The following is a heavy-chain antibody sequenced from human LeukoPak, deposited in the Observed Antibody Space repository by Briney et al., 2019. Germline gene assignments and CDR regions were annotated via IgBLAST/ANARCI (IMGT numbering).Heavy chain of an antibody. CDR2: IAYDGINK. V-gene: IGHV3-30-3*01. CDR1: GFTFSSYA. D-gene: IGHD6-19*01. J-gene: IGHJ4*02. Sequence: GGSLSLFCAASGFTFSSYAMLGVRQPRGKGLEGVAVIAYDGINKSYADSVKGRFTISRDNPKNTLYLQMNSLRAEDTAVYYCASADGIAVAGTVYWGQGTLVTVSS. CDR3: ASADGIAVAGTVY.